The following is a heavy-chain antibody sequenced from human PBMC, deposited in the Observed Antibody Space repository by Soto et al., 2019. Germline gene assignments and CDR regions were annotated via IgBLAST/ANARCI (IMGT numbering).Heavy chain of an antibody. V-gene: IGHV1-69*12. CDR1: GGTFSSYT. Sequence: QVQLVQSGAEVKKPGSSVTVSCKASGGTFSSYTISWVRQAPGQGLEWMGGIIPIFGTANCAQKFQGRVTITADESTSTAYMELSRLRSEDTAVYYCARGNHRWLQLWYFDLWGRGTLVTVSS. D-gene: IGHD5-12*01. CDR2: IIPIFGTA. J-gene: IGHJ2*01. CDR3: ARGNHRWLQLWYFDL.